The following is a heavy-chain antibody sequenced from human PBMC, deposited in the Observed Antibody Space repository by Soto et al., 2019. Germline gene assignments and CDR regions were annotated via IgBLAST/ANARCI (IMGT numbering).Heavy chain of an antibody. CDR2: MLYSGNT. J-gene: IGHJ4*02. V-gene: IGHV4-39*01. Sequence: SETLSLTCTLSGHSISSSTYYWVWIRQSPGKGPEWIGSMLYSGNTYYNPSLKNRVTRSVDTSKNQFSLKLSSVTVADTAVYYGASRAPYGSIEYWHRGTRVAVST. CDR1: GHSISSSTYY. CDR3: ASRAPYGSIEY. D-gene: IGHD3-10*01.